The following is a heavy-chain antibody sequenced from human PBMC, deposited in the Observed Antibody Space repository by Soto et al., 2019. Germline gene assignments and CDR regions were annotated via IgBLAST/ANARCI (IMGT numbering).Heavy chain of an antibody. Sequence: EVQLVESGGGLVQPGGSLRLSCAASGFMFSAYWMSWVRQDPGKGLEWVATISGGATDKFYVDSVTGRFTISRDDTKNSLDLQMNSLRDEDTAVYYCVREDWHRFDSWGQGTLVTVSS. CDR1: GFMFSAYW. D-gene: IGHD2-21*01. V-gene: IGHV3-7*01. CDR2: ISGGATDK. CDR3: VREDWHRFDS. J-gene: IGHJ4*02.